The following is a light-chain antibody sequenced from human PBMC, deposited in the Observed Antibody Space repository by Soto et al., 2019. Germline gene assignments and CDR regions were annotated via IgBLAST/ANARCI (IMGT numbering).Light chain of an antibody. CDR3: QQRSNWPLT. CDR1: QSVSTY. Sequence: DIVLTQSPATLSLSPGERATLSCRASQSVSTYLAWYQQKPGQTPRLLIYDASNRATVIPARFSGSGSGTDFTLTISSLEPEDFAVYYCQQRSNWPLTFGPGTKVDIK. J-gene: IGKJ3*01. CDR2: DAS. V-gene: IGKV3-11*01.